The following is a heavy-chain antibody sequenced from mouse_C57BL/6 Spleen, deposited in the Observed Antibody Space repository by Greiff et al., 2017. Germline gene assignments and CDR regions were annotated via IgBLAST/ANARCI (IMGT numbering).Heavy chain of an antibody. D-gene: IGHD3-1*01. CDR3: AREGLSGDFDY. CDR1: GYSITSGYY. J-gene: IGHJ2*01. Sequence: EVQLQESGPGLVKPSQSLSLTCSVTGYSITSGYYWNWIRQFPGNKLEWMGYISYDGSNNYNPSLKNRISITRDTSKNQFFLKLKSVTTEDTATDYCAREGLSGDFDYWGQGTTLTVSS. CDR2: ISYDGSN. V-gene: IGHV3-6*01.